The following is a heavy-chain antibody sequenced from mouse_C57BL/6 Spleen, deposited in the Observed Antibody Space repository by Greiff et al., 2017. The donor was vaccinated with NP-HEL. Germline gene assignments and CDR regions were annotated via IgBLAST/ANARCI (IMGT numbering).Heavy chain of an antibody. D-gene: IGHD1-1*01. CDR3: TSVITTVVGYFDV. J-gene: IGHJ1*03. Sequence: QVHVKQSGAELVRPGASVTLSCKASGYTFTDYEMHWVKQTPVHGLEWIGAIDPETGGTAYNQKFKGKAILTADKSSSTAYMELRSLTSEDSAVYYCTSVITTVVGYFDVWGTGTTVTVSS. V-gene: IGHV1-15*01. CDR1: GYTFTDYE. CDR2: IDPETGGT.